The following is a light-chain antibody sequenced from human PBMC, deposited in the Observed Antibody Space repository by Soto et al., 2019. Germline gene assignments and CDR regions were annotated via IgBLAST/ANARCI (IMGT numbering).Light chain of an antibody. CDR2: DVN. V-gene: IGLV2-14*03. Sequence: QSALTQPASVSGSPGQSVTISCTGTSNDIGAYDYVSWYQQVPGKAPKLLIFDVNYRPSEISRRFSGSKSGNSASLTISALQPADEADYYCSAYTIANTLTFGGGTKLTVL. CDR3: SAYTIANTLT. J-gene: IGLJ2*01. CDR1: SNDIGAYDY.